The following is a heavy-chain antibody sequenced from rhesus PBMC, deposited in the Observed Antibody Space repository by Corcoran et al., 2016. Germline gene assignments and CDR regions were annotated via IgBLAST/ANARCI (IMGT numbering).Heavy chain of an antibody. CDR2: INGNSGST. V-gene: IGHV4-80*01. CDR1: GGSISRYW. D-gene: IGHD6-43*01. CDR3: ASRIAAAPDDY. Sequence: QVQLQESGPGLVKPSETLSLTCAVSGGSISRYWWSWISQPPGKGLEWIGEINGNSGSTNYNPSLKSRVTISKDASKNQFSLKLSSVTAADTAVYYCASRIAAAPDDYWGQGVLVTVSS. J-gene: IGHJ4*01.